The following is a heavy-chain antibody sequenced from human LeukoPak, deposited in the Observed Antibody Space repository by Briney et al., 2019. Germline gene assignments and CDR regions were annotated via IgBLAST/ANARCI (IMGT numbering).Heavy chain of an antibody. CDR3: ATGGLTGYFFEN. Sequence: PGRSLRLSCAASGFAFSTYPMHWVRQAPGKGLEWVALIWYDGSNENYADPVRGRFTISRDNSENTLYLQMNSLSAEDTAVYYCATGGLTGYFFENWGQGTLVTFSS. CDR2: IWYDGSNE. J-gene: IGHJ4*02. CDR1: GFAFSTYP. V-gene: IGHV3-33*01. D-gene: IGHD1-14*01.